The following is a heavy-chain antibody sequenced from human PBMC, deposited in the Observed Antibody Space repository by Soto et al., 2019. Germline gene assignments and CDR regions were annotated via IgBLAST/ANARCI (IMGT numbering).Heavy chain of an antibody. CDR3: AKSERFDP. J-gene: IGHJ5*02. CDR1: GFTFSSSA. Sequence: GGSLRLSCAASGFTFSSSAMSWVRQAPGKGLEWVSTFTTSSVSTFYADSVKGRFTISKDNSKNTLYLQMNSLRAEDTAVYYCAKSERFDPWGQGTLVTVSS. V-gene: IGHV3-23*01. CDR2: FTTSSVST.